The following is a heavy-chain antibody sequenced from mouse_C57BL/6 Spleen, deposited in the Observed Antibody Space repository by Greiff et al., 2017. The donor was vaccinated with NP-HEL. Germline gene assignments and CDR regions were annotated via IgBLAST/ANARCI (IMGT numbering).Heavy chain of an antibody. Sequence: QVQLQQPGAELVKPGASVKLSCKASGYTFTSYWMHWVKQRPGHGLEWIGMIHPNSGSTNSNEKFKSKATLTVDKSSSTAYMQLSSLTSEDSAVYYCARRYYGSSYAWFAYWGQGTLVTVSA. CDR1: GYTFTSYW. CDR2: IHPNSGST. J-gene: IGHJ3*01. D-gene: IGHD1-1*01. CDR3: ARRYYGSSYAWFAY. V-gene: IGHV1-64*01.